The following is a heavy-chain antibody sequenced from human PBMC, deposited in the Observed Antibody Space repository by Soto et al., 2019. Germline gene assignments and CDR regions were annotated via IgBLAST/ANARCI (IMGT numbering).Heavy chain of an antibody. CDR2: ISYDGSNK. CDR1: GFTFSSYG. V-gene: IGHV3-30*18. J-gene: IGHJ6*02. Sequence: PXVSLRLSCAASGFTFSSYGMHWVRQAPGKGLEWVAVISYDGSNKYYADSVKGRFTISRDNSKNTLYLQMNSLRAEDTAVYYCAKGRSMVRGVTILDVWGQGTTVTVSS. D-gene: IGHD3-10*01. CDR3: AKGRSMVRGVTILDV.